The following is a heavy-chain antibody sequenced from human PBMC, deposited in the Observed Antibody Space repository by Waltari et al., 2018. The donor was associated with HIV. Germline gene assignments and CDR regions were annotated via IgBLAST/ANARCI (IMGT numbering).Heavy chain of an antibody. J-gene: IGHJ4*02. CDR3: VRALGDY. V-gene: IGHV3-30-3*01. D-gene: IGHD7-27*01. CDR2: ISNDGSKK. Sequence: QVQLVESGGGVVQPGKSLRLSWAASGFTFSNFGMHWVRQAPGKGLEWVALISNDGSKKYYADSVKGRFTISRANSKNTLYLQMNSLRPDDTAVYYCVRALGDYWGQGTLVTISS. CDR1: GFTFSNFG.